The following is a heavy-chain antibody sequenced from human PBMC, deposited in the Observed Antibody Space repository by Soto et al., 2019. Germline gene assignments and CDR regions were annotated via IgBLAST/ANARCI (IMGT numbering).Heavy chain of an antibody. Sequence: EVQLVESGGGLVQPGVSLRLSCAASGFTFSTYWMTWVRQAPGKGLEWVANINLDGSEKHYVDSVKGRFTISRDNAKKSLYLQMNRLRAEDTAVYYCARARIDYWGQGTLVTVSS. J-gene: IGHJ4*02. CDR2: INLDGSEK. V-gene: IGHV3-7*01. CDR3: ARARIDY. CDR1: GFTFSTYW.